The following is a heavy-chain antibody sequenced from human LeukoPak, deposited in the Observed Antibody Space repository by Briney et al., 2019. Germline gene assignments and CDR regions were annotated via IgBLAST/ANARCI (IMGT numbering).Heavy chain of an antibody. Sequence: GGSLRLSCTASGFTFGDYAMSWFRQAPGKGLEWVGFIRSKAYGGTTEYAASVKGRFTISRDDSKSIAYLQMNSLKTEDTAVYYCTRGGIVGATMECDYWGQGTLVTVSS. D-gene: IGHD1-26*01. V-gene: IGHV3-49*03. CDR2: IRSKAYGGTT. CDR3: TRGGIVGATMECDY. J-gene: IGHJ4*02. CDR1: GFTFGDYA.